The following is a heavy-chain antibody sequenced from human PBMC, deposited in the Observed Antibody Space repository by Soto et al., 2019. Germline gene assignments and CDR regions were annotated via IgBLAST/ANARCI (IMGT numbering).Heavy chain of an antibody. CDR3: ARGVSITMVRGVIAEDYYYYGMDV. D-gene: IGHD3-10*01. J-gene: IGHJ6*02. CDR2: MYHSGST. CDR1: RASFPGSY. Sequence: SATLSITCALDRASFPGSYWSWMYEPAGAGLDWIGEMYHSGSTNYNPSLKSRVTISVDTSKNQFSLKLSSVTAADTAVYYCARGVSITMVRGVIAEDYYYYGMDVWGQGTTVT. V-gene: IGHV4-34*01.